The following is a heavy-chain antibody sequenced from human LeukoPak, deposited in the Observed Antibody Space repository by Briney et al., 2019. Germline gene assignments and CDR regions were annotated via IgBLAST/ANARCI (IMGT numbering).Heavy chain of an antibody. CDR3: ARGGSQRTFQN. CDR2: IYTSGST. J-gene: IGHJ1*01. D-gene: IGHD3-16*01. V-gene: IGHV4-61*02. Sequence: SETLSLTCTVSGGSISSGSYYWSWIRQPAGKGLEWIGRIYTSGSTNYNPSLKSRVTISVDTSKNQFSLKLTSVTAADTAVYYCARGGSQRTFQNWGQGTLVTVSS. CDR1: GGSISSGSYY.